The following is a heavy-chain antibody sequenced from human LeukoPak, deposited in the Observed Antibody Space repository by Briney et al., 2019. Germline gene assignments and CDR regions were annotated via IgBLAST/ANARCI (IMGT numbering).Heavy chain of an antibody. D-gene: IGHD3-22*01. CDR1: GFTFSNYW. CDR3: ARVGYDSSGYVDY. J-gene: IGHJ4*02. Sequence: GGSRRLSCAASGFTFSNYWMSWVRQAPGKGLEWVANIKQDGSVKYYVDSVKGRFTISRDNAKNSLYLQMNSVRAEDTALYYCARVGYDSSGYVDYWGQGTLVTVSS. CDR2: IKQDGSVK. V-gene: IGHV3-7*01.